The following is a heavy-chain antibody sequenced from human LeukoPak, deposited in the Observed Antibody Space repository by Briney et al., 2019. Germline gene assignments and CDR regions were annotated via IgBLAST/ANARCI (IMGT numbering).Heavy chain of an antibody. J-gene: IGHJ4*02. CDR2: ISAYNGNT. CDR1: GYTSTSYG. V-gene: IGHV1-18*01. D-gene: IGHD2-8*02. CDR3: ARVWYGWPIDY. Sequence: ASVKVSCKASGYTSTSYGISWVRQAPGQGLEWMGWISAYNGNTNYAQRLQGRVTMTTDTSTSTAYMELRSLRSDDTAVYYCARVWYGWPIDYWGQGTLVTVSS.